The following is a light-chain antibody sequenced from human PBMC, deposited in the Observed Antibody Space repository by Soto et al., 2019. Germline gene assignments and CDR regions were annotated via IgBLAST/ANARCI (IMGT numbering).Light chain of an antibody. CDR1: RIVISNY. J-gene: IGKJ2*03. Sequence: ESVLAQSPGTLSLSPGEGATLSCRSSRIVISNYLAWYQKKPGQAPRLLIDGASNRATGVPDRFSGSGSGTDFTLTIRGLESEDCAVYFCQKYDTSPYSFGQGTKLEIK. CDR3: QKYDTSPYS. CDR2: GAS. V-gene: IGKV3-20*01.